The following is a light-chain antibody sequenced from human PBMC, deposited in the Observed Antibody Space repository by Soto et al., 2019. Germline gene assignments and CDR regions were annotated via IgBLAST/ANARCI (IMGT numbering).Light chain of an antibody. CDR1: QSVSSY. Sequence: EIVLTQSPATLSLSPGERATLSCRASQSVSSYLAWYQQKPSQTPRLLIYDASNRATGIPARFSGSGSGTDFTLTISSLEPEDFAVYYCQQRSNWPPGFGQGTRLEIK. J-gene: IGKJ5*01. CDR2: DAS. CDR3: QQRSNWPPG. V-gene: IGKV3-11*01.